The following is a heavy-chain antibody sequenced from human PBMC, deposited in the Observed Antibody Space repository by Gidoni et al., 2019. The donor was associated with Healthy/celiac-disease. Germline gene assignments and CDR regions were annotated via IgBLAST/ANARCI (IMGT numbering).Heavy chain of an antibody. V-gene: IGHV4-34*01. J-gene: IGHJ4*02. Sequence: VQLQQGGEGVLEPSETLSLTCAVYAGSFSGYYWSWIRQTPGKGLGWIGEIHHSGSTNYNPSLKSRFTISVDTSNNKFSLKLSSVTAADTAVYYCARSAAGVDYWGQGTLVTVSS. CDR1: AGSFSGYY. D-gene: IGHD6-13*01. CDR2: IHHSGST. CDR3: ARSAAGVDY.